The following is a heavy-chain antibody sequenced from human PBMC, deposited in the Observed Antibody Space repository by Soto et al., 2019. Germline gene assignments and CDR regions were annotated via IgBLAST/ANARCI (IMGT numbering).Heavy chain of an antibody. CDR2: ISSSSSYI. D-gene: IGHD5-12*01. V-gene: IGHV3-21*01. CDR1: GFTFSSYS. Sequence: GTLRLSCAASGFTFSSYSMNWVRQAPGKGLEWVSSISSSSSYIYYADSVKGRFTISRDNAKNSLYLQMNSLRAEDTAVYYCATDDRGYSGYDFAFDVWGQGTMVTVSS. J-gene: IGHJ3*01. CDR3: ATDDRGYSGYDFAFDV.